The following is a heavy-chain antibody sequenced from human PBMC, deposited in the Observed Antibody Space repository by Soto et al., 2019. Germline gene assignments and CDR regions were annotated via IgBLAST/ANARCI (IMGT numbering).Heavy chain of an antibody. CDR1: GGSISEGGFY. CDR3: ARDRLGGYDSRGGGYAFDV. J-gene: IGHJ3*01. CDR2: AYNSNT. V-gene: IGHV4-31*03. D-gene: IGHD5-12*01. Sequence: LQTLSLTCTVFGGSISEGGFYWTWISQHTGEGLQYIGYAYNSNTFYNPSLKSRATISVDTSKNQFSLKLSSVTAADTAVYYCARDRLGGYDSRGGGYAFDVWGRGTMVTVSS.